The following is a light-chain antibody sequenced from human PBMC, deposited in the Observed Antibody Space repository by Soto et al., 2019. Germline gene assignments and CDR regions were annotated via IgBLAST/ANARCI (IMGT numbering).Light chain of an antibody. J-gene: IGKJ1*01. Sequence: EIVLTQSPGILSLSPGERATLSCRASQSVSSSYLAWYQQKPGQAPRLLIFGASSRATGIPDRFSGSGSGTDFTLTISRLEPEDFAVYYCQRYGTSPPPWTFGQGTKVEIK. V-gene: IGKV3-20*01. CDR2: GAS. CDR1: QSVSSSY. CDR3: QRYGTSPPPWT.